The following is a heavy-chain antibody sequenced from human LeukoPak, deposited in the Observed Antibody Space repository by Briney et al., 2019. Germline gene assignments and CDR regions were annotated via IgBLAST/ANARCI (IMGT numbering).Heavy chain of an antibody. V-gene: IGHV5-51*01. CDR1: GYSFTSYW. CDR2: IYPGDYDT. CDR3: ARHAGQHYDPNWFDP. J-gene: IGHJ5*02. Sequence: GASLKISCKGSGYSFTSYWIGWVRQMPGKGLEWMGIIYPGDYDTRYSPSFQGQVTISADKSISTAYLQWSSLKASDTAMYYCARHAGQHYDPNWFDPWGQGTLVTVSS. D-gene: IGHD3-3*01.